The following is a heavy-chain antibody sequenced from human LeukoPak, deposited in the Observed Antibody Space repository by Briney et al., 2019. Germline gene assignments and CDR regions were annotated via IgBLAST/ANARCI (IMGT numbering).Heavy chain of an antibody. J-gene: IGHJ4*02. D-gene: IGHD6-13*01. CDR1: GGSIRSSYYY. CDR2: IYDSGST. V-gene: IGHV4-39*02. CDR3: TREAAVGYSDY. Sequence: SETLSLTCTVSGGSIRSSYYYWGWIRQPPGKGLEWIGSIYDSGSTYYNPSLKSRVTISVDTSKSQFSLKLNSVTPEGTAVYYCTREAAVGYSDYWGQGTLVTVSS.